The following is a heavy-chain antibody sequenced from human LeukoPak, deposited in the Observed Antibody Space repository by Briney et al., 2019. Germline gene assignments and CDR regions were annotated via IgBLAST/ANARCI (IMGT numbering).Heavy chain of an antibody. CDR2: ISGTSSYI. CDR3: GRAGDY. V-gene: IGHV3-21*06. CDR1: GFTFSNYY. D-gene: IGHD7-27*01. J-gene: IGHJ4*02. Sequence: GGSLRLSWAASGFTFSNYYMNWVRQAPGKGLEWISSISGTSSYIFYADSMKGRFIVSRDNAKNSLFLQMNSLRAEDTAVYYCGRAGDYWGQGTLVTVSS.